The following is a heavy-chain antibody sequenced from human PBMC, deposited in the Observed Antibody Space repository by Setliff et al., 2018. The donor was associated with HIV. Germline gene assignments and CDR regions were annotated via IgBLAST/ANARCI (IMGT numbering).Heavy chain of an antibody. J-gene: IGHJ2*01. CDR3: ARDDHYYDSGSFYSDWYFDL. D-gene: IGHD3-10*01. Sequence: SVKVSCKASGGTFSNYAISWVRQAPGQGLEWMGGIIPIFGSTKYAQKFQGRVIITADESTHTADMELSSLRSEDTAVYYCARDDHYYDSGSFYSDWYFDLWGRGTLVTVS. V-gene: IGHV1-69*13. CDR1: GGTFSNYA. CDR2: IIPIFGST.